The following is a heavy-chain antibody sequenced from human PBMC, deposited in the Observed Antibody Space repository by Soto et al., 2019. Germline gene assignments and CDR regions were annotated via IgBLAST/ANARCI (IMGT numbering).Heavy chain of an antibody. CDR2: IYHSGST. CDR3: ARDRWFGELFRWYFDY. Sequence: SETLSLTCAVSGGSISSSNWWSWVRQPPGKGLEWIGEIYHSGSTNYNPSLKSRVTISVDKSKNQFSLKLSSVTAADTAVYYCARDRWFGELFRWYFDYWGQGTLVTVSS. V-gene: IGHV4-4*02. CDR1: GGSISSSNW. J-gene: IGHJ4*02. D-gene: IGHD3-10*01.